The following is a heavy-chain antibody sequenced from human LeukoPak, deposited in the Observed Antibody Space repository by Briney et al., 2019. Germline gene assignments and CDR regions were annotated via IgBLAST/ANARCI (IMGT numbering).Heavy chain of an antibody. CDR3: ARDLGTRGDNWFDP. J-gene: IGHJ5*02. CDR2: IYTSGST. D-gene: IGHD3-10*01. Sequence: PSETLSLTCTVSGGSISSYYWSWIRQPAGKGLEWIGRIYTSGSTNYNPSLKSRVTMSVDTSKNQSSLKLSSVTAADTAVYYWARDLGTRGDNWFDPCGQGALVTVSS. V-gene: IGHV4-4*07. CDR1: GGSISSYY.